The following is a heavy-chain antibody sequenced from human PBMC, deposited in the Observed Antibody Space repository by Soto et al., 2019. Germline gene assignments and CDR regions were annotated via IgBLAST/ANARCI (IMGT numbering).Heavy chain of an antibody. Sequence: KSGGSLRLSCAASGFICSDFYMSWIRQAPGKGLEWVSYISLSRGYTKYADSVKGRFAISRDNTKNLLYLQMNSLRAEDTAVYYCARSVDLDHWGHGTLVTVSA. V-gene: IGHV3-11*06. CDR1: GFICSDFY. J-gene: IGHJ4*01. CDR3: ARSVDLDH. CDR2: ISLSRGYT. D-gene: IGHD2-15*01.